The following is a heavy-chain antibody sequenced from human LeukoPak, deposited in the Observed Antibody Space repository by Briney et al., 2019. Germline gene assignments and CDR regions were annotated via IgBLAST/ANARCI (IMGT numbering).Heavy chain of an antibody. CDR1: GGSFSGYY. CDR2: INHSGST. J-gene: IGHJ4*02. CDR3: ARVGSVETAMVEDY. V-gene: IGHV4-34*01. Sequence: PSETLSLTCAVYGGSFSGYYWSWIRQPPGKGLEWIGEINHSGSTNYNPSLESRVTISVATSKNQFSLKLSSVTAADTAVYYCARVGSVETAMVEDYWGQGTLVTVSS. D-gene: IGHD5-18*01.